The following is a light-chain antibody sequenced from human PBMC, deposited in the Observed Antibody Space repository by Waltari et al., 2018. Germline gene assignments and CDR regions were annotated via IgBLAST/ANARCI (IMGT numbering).Light chain of an antibody. CDR1: KLGAKY. V-gene: IGLV3-1*01. CDR3: QAWDRGYARV. J-gene: IGLJ2*01. CDR2: QDT. Sequence: SYELTQPNSVSVAPGQTASISCSGDKLGAKYACWYQQRPGQSPVLVIHQDTKRPSGRPEGFSGANSGNTNTLTISGTEASDEADYYGQAWDRGYARVFGGGTKLTVL.